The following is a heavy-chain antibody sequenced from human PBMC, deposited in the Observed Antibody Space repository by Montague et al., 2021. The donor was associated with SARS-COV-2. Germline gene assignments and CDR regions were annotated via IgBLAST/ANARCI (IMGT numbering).Heavy chain of an antibody. CDR1: GYSFTSYW. V-gene: IGHV5-51*07. Sequence: QSGAEVKEPGESLKISCKGSGYSFTSYWIGWVHQMPGKGLEWMGIIYPGDSDTRYSPSFQGQVTISADKSISTAYLQLSSLKASDTAIYYCARVTDYYYDTSGYWDAFDIWGQGTMVTVSS. D-gene: IGHD3-22*01. CDR3: ARVTDYYYDTSGYWDAFDI. CDR2: IYPGDSDT. J-gene: IGHJ3*02.